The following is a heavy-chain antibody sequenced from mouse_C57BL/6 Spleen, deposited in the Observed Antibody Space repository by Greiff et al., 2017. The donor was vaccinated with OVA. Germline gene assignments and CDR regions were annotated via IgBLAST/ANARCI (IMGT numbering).Heavy chain of an antibody. CDR1: GYTFTSYW. CDR2: IDPSDSET. J-gene: IGHJ3*01. D-gene: IGHD3-2*02. Sequence: QVQLKQPGAELVRPGSSVKLSCKASGYTFTSYWMHWVKQRPIQGLEWIGNIDPSDSETHYNQKFKDKATLTVDKSSSTAYMQLSSLTSEDSAVYYCARSGAQATPFAYWGQGTLVTVSA. V-gene: IGHV1-52*01. CDR3: ARSGAQATPFAY.